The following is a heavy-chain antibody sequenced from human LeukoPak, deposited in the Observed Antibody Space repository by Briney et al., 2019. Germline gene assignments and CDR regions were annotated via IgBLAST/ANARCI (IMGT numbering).Heavy chain of an antibody. CDR3: AKQVMPRGVLAWFDT. V-gene: IGHV3-11*01. CDR2: ISNNGRTI. Sequence: GGSLRLSCAASGFTFSDFYTSWIRQAPGKGLEWVAYISNNGRTIFYAHSVKGRFTISRDNAKNSLFLQMISLRPEDTAFYYCAKQVMPRGVLAWFDTWGLGTLVTVSS. D-gene: IGHD3-10*01. J-gene: IGHJ5*02. CDR1: GFTFSDFY.